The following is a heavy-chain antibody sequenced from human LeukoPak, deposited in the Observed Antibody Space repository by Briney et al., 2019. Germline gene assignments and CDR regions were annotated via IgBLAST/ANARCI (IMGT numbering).Heavy chain of an antibody. J-gene: IGHJ4*02. Sequence: AGALRLSCAASGFTFSTAWMSWVRQAPGKGLEWVGRIRSKTDGGTADYAAPVKGRFTISRDDSKNMLYLQMNSLKTEDTAVYYCTRGVGTYDSWAQGILVTVSS. CDR3: TRGVGTYDS. D-gene: IGHD3-10*01. V-gene: IGHV3-15*01. CDR2: IRSKTDGGTA. CDR1: GFTFSTAW.